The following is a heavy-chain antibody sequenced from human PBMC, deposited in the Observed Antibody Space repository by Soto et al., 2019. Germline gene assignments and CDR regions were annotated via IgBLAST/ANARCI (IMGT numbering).Heavy chain of an antibody. CDR2: ISSSSSTI. J-gene: IGHJ3*02. V-gene: IGHV3-48*01. CDR1: GFTFSSYS. D-gene: IGHD4-17*01. Sequence: GGSLRLSCAASGFTFSSYSMNWVRQAPGKGLEWVSYISSSSSTIYYADSVKGRFTISRDNAKNSLYLQMNSLRAEDTAVYYCASGMGTTVTTDSYAFDIWGQGTMVTVSS. CDR3: ASGMGTTVTTDSYAFDI.